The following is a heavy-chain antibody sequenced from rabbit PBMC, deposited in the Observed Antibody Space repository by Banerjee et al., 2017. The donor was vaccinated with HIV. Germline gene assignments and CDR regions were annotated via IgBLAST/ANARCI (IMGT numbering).Heavy chain of an antibody. CDR2: IYAGSSGSA. CDR3: ERELVNGGVGVGAFDP. V-gene: IGHV1S40*01. CDR1: GFSFSSSYY. Sequence: QSLEESGGDLVKPGASLTLTCTASGFSFSSSYYMYWVRQAPGKGLEWIACIYAGSSGSAYYASWAKGRFTISKTSSTTVTLQMTSLTAADTATYFCERELVNGGVGVGAFDPWGPGTLVTVS. D-gene: IGHD1-1*01. J-gene: IGHJ2*01.